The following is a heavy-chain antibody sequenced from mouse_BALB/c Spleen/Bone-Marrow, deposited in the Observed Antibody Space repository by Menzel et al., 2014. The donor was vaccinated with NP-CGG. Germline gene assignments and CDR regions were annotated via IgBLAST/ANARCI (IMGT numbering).Heavy chain of an antibody. CDR2: IYPGDGDT. CDR1: GYAFSTYW. V-gene: IGHV1-80*01. J-gene: IGHJ4*01. CDR3: ARGARSAMDY. Sequence: VQRVESGAELVRPESSVKISCKASGYAFSTYWMIWVKQRPGQGLEWIGQIYPGDGDTNYNGKFKGKATLTADKSSSTAYTQLSSLTSEDSAVYFCARGARSAMDYWGQGTSVTVSS.